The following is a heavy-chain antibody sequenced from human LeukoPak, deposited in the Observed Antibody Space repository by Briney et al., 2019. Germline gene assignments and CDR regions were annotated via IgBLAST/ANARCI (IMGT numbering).Heavy chain of an antibody. CDR3: ARFHADYFYTYGMDV. Sequence: APVKVSCKASGYTFGTYGVSWVRQAPGQGLEWMGWISAYNGDTYYAPKFQGRVTLTTDTPTSTAYMEMRSLRSDDTAVYYCARFHADYFYTYGMDVWGQGTTVTVSS. CDR1: GYTFGTYG. V-gene: IGHV1-18*01. D-gene: IGHD2/OR15-2a*01. CDR2: ISAYNGDT. J-gene: IGHJ6*02.